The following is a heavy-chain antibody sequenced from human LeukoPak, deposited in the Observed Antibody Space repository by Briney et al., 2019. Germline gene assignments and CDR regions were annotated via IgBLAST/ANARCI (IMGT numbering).Heavy chain of an antibody. CDR1: GGSIGSHY. V-gene: IGHV4-59*11. CDR2: IYYDGNT. D-gene: IGHD2-2*01. Sequence: SETLSLTCTVSGGSIGSHYWSWIRQPPGKGLEWIGYIYYDGNTNYNPSLKSRVSISVDTSRNQFSLRLTSVTAADTAVYYCARDGSFPGSPNNWLDPWGKGTLVTVSS. CDR3: ARDGSFPGSPNNWLDP. J-gene: IGHJ5*02.